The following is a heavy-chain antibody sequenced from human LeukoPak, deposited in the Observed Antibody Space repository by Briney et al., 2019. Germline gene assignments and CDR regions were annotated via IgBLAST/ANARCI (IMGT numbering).Heavy chain of an antibody. Sequence: GGSLRLSCAASGFTVSSNYMSWVRQAPGKGLEWVSVIYSGGSTYYADSVKGRFTISRDNSKNTLYLQMNSLRAEDTAVCYCARDRPDYGVDYWGQGTLVTVSS. J-gene: IGHJ4*02. CDR2: IYSGGST. CDR1: GFTVSSNY. V-gene: IGHV3-53*01. CDR3: ARDRPDYGVDY. D-gene: IGHD4-17*01.